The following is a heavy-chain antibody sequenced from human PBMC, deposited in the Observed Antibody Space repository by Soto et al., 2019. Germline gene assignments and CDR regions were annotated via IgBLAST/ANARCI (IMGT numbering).Heavy chain of an antibody. CDR2: MYYRGTS. Sequence: SETLSLTCSVSDDSISTYYWSWIRQPPGKELEWIAYMYYRGTSNYNPSLKSRVTLSLDTSKKQFSLELSSVTAADTAVYYCAGEKRWKDALDIWGQGTMVTVSS. J-gene: IGHJ3*02. CDR1: DDSISTYY. CDR3: AGEKRWKDALDI. V-gene: IGHV4-59*08. D-gene: IGHD3-10*01.